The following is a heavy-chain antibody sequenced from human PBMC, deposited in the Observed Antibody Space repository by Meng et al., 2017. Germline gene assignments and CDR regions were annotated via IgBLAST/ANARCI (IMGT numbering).Heavy chain of an antibody. CDR1: GGSCSGYY. D-gene: IGHD5-18*01. Sequence: QVQRQQRGARRLKPSETVSPTGPGYGGSCSGYYWSWIRQPPGKGLDWIGEINHSGSTNYNPSLKSRVTISVDTSKNQFSLKLSSVTAADTAVYYCARGGGYSYGFGSIDYWGQGTLVTVSS. CDR2: INHSGST. CDR3: ARGGGYSYGFGSIDY. V-gene: IGHV4-34*01. J-gene: IGHJ4*02.